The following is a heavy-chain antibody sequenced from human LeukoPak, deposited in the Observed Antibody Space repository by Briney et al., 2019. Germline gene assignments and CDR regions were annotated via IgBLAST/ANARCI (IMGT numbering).Heavy chain of an antibody. J-gene: IGHJ5*02. CDR3: SRDFVRRDWFDP. CDR1: GFTFSDYY. Sequence: GGSLRLSCAASGFTFSDYYMSWIRQAPGKGLERVSYISSSGTTIYYADSVKGRFTISRDNAKNSLYLQMNSLRAEDTAVYYCSRDFVRRDWFDPWGQGTLVTVSS. CDR2: ISSSGTTI. V-gene: IGHV3-11*04. D-gene: IGHD4-17*01.